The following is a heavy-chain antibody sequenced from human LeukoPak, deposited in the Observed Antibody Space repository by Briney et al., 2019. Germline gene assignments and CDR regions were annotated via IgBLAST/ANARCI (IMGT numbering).Heavy chain of an antibody. V-gene: IGHV4-39*01. Sequence: PGGSLRLSCAAPGFTFSDHYMDWIRQPPGKGLEWIGSIYYSGSTYYNPSLKSRVTISVDTSKNQFSLKLSSVTAADTAVYYCARLGRYGDVPFGYWGQGTLVTVSS. CDR2: IYYSGST. CDR1: GFTFSDHY. CDR3: ARLGRYGDVPFGY. J-gene: IGHJ4*02. D-gene: IGHD4-17*01.